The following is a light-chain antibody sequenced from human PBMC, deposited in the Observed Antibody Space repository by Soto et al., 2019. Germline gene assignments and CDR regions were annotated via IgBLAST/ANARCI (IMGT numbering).Light chain of an antibody. CDR1: SIEVGGYNY. Sequence: QSALTQPASVSGSPGQSITISCTGTSIEVGGYNYVSWYQQHPGKAPKLMIYDVSNRPSGVSNHFSGSKSGNTASLTISGLQAEDEADYYCSSYTSSNTLFVFGTGTKLTVL. CDR2: DVS. J-gene: IGLJ1*01. V-gene: IGLV2-14*03. CDR3: SSYTSSNTLFV.